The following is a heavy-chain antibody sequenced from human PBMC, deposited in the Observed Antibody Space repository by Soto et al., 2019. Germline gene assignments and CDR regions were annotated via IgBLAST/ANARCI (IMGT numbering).Heavy chain of an antibody. CDR2: ISPFGGAT. Sequence: ASVKVSCKASGYTFTSYYMHWMRQAPGQGFEWLGLISPFGGATAYAQRFEGRVTVTMDKSSTTFYLELSSLRSDDTAVYYCAKGRGGKTVANFGMDVWGQGVTVTVSS. CDR3: AKGRGGKTVANFGMDV. J-gene: IGHJ6*02. D-gene: IGHD3-16*01. CDR1: GYTFTSYY. V-gene: IGHV1-46*01.